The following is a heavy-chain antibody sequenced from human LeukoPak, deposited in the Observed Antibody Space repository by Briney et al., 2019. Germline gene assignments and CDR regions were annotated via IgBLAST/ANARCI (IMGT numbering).Heavy chain of an antibody. J-gene: IGHJ4*02. D-gene: IGHD1-26*01. Sequence: GGSLRLSCATSGFTVINFTMSWVRQAPGKGLEWVSTISGSGTSTYQADSVKGRFTISRDNSKNTLYLQMSSLRAEDTAVYYCAKSPVGSTCGQNPYYYYLKYWGQGILVTVSS. V-gene: IGHV3-23*01. CDR3: AKSPVGSTCGQNPYYYYLKY. CDR1: GFTVINFT. CDR2: ISGSGTST.